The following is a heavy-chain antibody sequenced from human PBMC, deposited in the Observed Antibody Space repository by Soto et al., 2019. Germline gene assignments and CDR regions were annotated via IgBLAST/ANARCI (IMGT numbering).Heavy chain of an antibody. CDR1: GYTFTTYG. CDR2: INAGSGNT. CDR3: ARTNPASGCIVFDY. V-gene: IGHV1-3*01. J-gene: IGHJ4*02. D-gene: IGHD6-19*01. Sequence: QVQLVQSGAEVKKPGASVKVSCKASGYTFTTYGIHWVRQAPGQRLEWMGWINAGSGNTRYSPNFQGRVTITGDTSASTAYMELRSRLSSDTAFYFCARTNPASGCIVFDYWGQGTMVTVSS.